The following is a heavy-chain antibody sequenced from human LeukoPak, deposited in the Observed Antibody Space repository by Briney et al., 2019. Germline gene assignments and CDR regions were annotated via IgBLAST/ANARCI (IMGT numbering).Heavy chain of an antibody. CDR2: IKSDGSIT. Sequence: GGSLRLSCAASGFTFSSYWMHWVRQAPGKGLVWVSRIKSDGSITSYADSVKGRFTISRDNAKNTLYLQMNSLRAEDTAVYYCARPSGWEYGFDPWGQGTLVTVSS. J-gene: IGHJ5*02. CDR1: GFTFSSYW. CDR3: ARPSGWEYGFDP. V-gene: IGHV3-74*01. D-gene: IGHD1-26*01.